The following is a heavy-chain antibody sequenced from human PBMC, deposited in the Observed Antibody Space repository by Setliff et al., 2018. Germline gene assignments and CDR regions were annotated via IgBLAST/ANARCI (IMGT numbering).Heavy chain of an antibody. J-gene: IGHJ5*02. V-gene: IGHV3-30*03. Sequence: GGSLRLSCAASGFTVSSFSMHWVRQAPVKGLEWVATISDDGTNDFYADSVKGRFTVFRDNSKNTLYLQMSSLRPDDAAMYYCARDHLRKSGGLYSWGQGTLVTVSS. D-gene: IGHD2-15*01. CDR2: ISDDGTND. CDR3: ARDHLRKSGGLYS. CDR1: GFTVSSFS.